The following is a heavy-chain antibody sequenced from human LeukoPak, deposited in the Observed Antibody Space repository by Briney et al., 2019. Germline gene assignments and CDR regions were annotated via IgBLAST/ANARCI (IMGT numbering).Heavy chain of an antibody. V-gene: IGHV1-2*02. CDR2: INPNNGRT. J-gene: IGHJ4*02. CDR3: ARSNWNYDLPGYYFDY. Sequence: ASVKVSCKTSGYTFSDYYMHWVRQAPGQGLEWMGWINPNNGRTSYAQKFQGRVTMTRDTSISTAYMELSRLRSDDTAVYYCARSNWNYDLPGYYFDYWGQGTLVTVSS. D-gene: IGHD1-7*01. CDR1: GYTFSDYY.